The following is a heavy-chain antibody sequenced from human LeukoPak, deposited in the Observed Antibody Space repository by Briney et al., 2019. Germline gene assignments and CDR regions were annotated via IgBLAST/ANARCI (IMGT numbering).Heavy chain of an antibody. CDR2: IYYSGST. J-gene: IGHJ4*02. CDR1: GGSISSYY. V-gene: IGHV4-59*01. Sequence: SETLSLTCTVSGGSISSYYWSWIRQPPGKGLEWIGYIYYSGSTNYNPSLKSRVTISVDTSKNQFSLKLSSVTAADTAVYYCARVLLVPAAILDYWGQGTLVTVSS. D-gene: IGHD2-2*01. CDR3: ARVLLVPAAILDY.